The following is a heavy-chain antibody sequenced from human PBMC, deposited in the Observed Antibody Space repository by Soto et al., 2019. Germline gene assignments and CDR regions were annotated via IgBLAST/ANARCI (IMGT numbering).Heavy chain of an antibody. CDR1: GGTFSSYT. Sequence: SVKVSCKASGGTFSSYTISWVRQAPGQGLEWMGRIIPILGIANYAQKFQGRVTITADKSTSTAYMELSSLRSEDTAVYYCAIGDYYGSGSYYNYFDYWGQGTLVTVSS. J-gene: IGHJ4*02. D-gene: IGHD3-10*01. CDR2: IIPILGIA. CDR3: AIGDYYGSGSYYNYFDY. V-gene: IGHV1-69*02.